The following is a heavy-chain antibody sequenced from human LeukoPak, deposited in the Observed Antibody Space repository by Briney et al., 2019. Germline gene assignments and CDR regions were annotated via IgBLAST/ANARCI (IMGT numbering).Heavy chain of an antibody. V-gene: IGHV4-34*01. D-gene: IGHD4-17*01. CDR1: GESFSGYY. CDR3: GRHADYGDHGLDY. J-gene: IGHJ4*02. CDR2: INHSGST. Sequence: SETLSLTCAVYGESFSGYYWSWIRQPPGKGLEWIGEINHSGSTNYNPSLKSRVTISIDTSKNQFSLKLSSVTAADTAVYYCGRHADYGDHGLDYWGQGTLVTVSS.